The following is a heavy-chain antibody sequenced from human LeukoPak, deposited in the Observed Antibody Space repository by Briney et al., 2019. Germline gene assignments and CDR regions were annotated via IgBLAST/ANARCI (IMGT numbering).Heavy chain of an antibody. CDR2: IWYDGSNK. J-gene: IGHJ3*02. Sequence: GGSLRLSCAASGFTFSSYAMHWVRQAPGKGLEWVAVIWYDGSNKYYADSVKGRFTISRDNSKNTLYLQMNSLRAEDTAVYYCARPRGPLAASDAFDIWGQGTMVTVSS. D-gene: IGHD6-19*01. CDR1: GFTFSSYA. V-gene: IGHV3-33*08. CDR3: ARPRGPLAASDAFDI.